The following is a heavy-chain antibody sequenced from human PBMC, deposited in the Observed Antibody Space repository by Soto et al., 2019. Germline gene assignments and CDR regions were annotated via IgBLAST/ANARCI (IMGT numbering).Heavy chain of an antibody. D-gene: IGHD3-9*01. J-gene: IGHJ6*02. Sequence: GESLKISCKGSGYSFTSYWIGWVRQMPGKGLEWMGIIYPGDSDTRYSPSFQGQVTISADKSISTAYLQWSSLKASDTAMYYCARSANYDILTGYLYYYYGMDVWGQGTTVTVSS. CDR2: IYPGDSDT. CDR3: ARSANYDILTGYLYYYYGMDV. CDR1: GYSFTSYW. V-gene: IGHV5-51*01.